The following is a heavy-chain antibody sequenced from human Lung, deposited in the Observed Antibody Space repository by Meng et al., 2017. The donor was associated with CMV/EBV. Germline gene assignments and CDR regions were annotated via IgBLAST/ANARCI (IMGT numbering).Heavy chain of an antibody. CDR3: ARAVYCSGTTCFVYPRDV. J-gene: IGHJ6*02. CDR1: GYTFTSYD. V-gene: IGHV1-8*01. CDR2: MNPNSGNT. D-gene: IGHD2-2*01. Sequence: ASVXVSXKASGYTFTSYDISWVRQAPGQGLEWMGWMNPNSGNTDSAQNFQGRVTMTRNTSISTAYMELSSLRSEDTAVYYCARAVYCSGTTCFVYPRDVWXQGTPVTVSS.